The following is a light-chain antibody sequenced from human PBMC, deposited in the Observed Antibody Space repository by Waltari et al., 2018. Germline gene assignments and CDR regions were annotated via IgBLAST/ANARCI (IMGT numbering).Light chain of an antibody. J-gene: IGLJ2*01. CDR1: RSDVGGFNS. Sequence: QSSLTHPPSVSGSPGQSITLSGPGTRSDVGGFNSASWYQQHPRNAPKLMIYDVSKRPAGVANRFSCSKSGNTASLTISGLQDEDEADYYCSSYISSSTLELFGGGTSLTVL. CDR2: DVS. CDR3: SSYISSSTLEL. V-gene: IGLV2-14*03.